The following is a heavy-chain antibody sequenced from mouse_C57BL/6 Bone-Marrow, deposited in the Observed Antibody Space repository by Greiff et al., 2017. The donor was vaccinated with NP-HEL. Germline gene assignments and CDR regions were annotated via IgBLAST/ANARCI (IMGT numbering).Heavy chain of an antibody. D-gene: IGHD1-1*01. CDR1: GFNIKDDY. J-gene: IGHJ1*03. Sequence: VHVKQSGAELVRPGASVKLSCTASGFNIKDDYMHWVKQRPEQGLEWIGWIDPENGDTEYASKFQGKATITADTSSNTAYLQLSSLTSEDTAVYYCTRIIYYGSSYGYFDVWGTGTTVTVSS. V-gene: IGHV14-4*01. CDR2: IDPENGDT. CDR3: TRIIYYGSSYGYFDV.